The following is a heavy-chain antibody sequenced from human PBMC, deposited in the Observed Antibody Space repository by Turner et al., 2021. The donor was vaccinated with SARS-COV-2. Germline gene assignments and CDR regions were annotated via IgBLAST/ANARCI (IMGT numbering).Heavy chain of an antibody. J-gene: IGHJ6*02. CDR2: FDPEDGET. CDR1: GSSLTELS. V-gene: IGHV1-24*01. CDR3: ATGVAVAGTPSEYYYYYGMDV. D-gene: IGHD6-19*01. Sequence: QVQLVQSGAEEKKPGASVKVSCKVSGSSLTELSMHWVRQAPGKGLEWMGGFDPEDGETIYAQKFQGRVTMTEDTSTDTAYMELSSLRSEDTAVYYCATGVAVAGTPSEYYYYYGMDVWGQGTTVTVSS.